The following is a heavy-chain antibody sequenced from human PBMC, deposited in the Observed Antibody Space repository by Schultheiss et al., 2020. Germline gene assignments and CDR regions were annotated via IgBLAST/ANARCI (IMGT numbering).Heavy chain of an antibody. CDR3: AKDIVPVVTAIYYYYGMDV. CDR2: ISGSGGST. D-gene: IGHD2-21*02. Sequence: GGSLRLSCAASGFTFSSYAMTWVRQAPGKGLEWVSAISGSGGSTYYADSVKGRFTISRDNSKNTLYLQMNSLRAEDTAVYYCAKDIVPVVTAIYYYYGMDVWGQGTTVTVSS. J-gene: IGHJ6*02. V-gene: IGHV3-23*01. CDR1: GFTFSSYA.